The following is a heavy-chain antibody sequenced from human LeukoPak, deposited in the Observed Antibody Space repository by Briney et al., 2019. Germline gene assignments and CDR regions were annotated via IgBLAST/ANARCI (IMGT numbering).Heavy chain of an antibody. D-gene: IGHD3-9*01. CDR1: GDTLTELS. Sequence: DSVKVFCKVSGDTLTELSTHWVRQAPGKGLEWMGGLDPENGEIIYAQKFHGRFTLTEDTSTDTAYMEVTNLRSEDTAVYYCATGGPWDLLRYWGQGTLVTVSS. CDR2: LDPENGEI. V-gene: IGHV1-24*01. J-gene: IGHJ4*02. CDR3: ATGGPWDLLRY.